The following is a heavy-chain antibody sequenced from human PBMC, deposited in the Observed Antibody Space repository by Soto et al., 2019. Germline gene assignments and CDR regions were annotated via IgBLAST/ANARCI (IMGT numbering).Heavy chain of an antibody. J-gene: IGHJ4*02. V-gene: IGHV3-48*04. CDR2: ISRSNSTT. Sequence: EVQLVESGGGLVQPGGSLRLSCAASGFKFSDYSMNWVRQAPGKGLEWVSYISRSNSTTYYAASVRGRFTISRDNAKNVLFLQLNSLRAEDTDVYYCARDTNHYDWLDYWGQGTLVTVSS. CDR3: ARDTNHYDWLDY. CDR1: GFKFSDYS. D-gene: IGHD5-12*01.